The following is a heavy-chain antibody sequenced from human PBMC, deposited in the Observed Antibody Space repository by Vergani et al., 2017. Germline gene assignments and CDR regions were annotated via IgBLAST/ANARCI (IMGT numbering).Heavy chain of an antibody. Sequence: EVQLLESGGDLVQPGGSLRLSCAASGFTFNHYAMNWVRQAPGKGLEWVSGISGSGGSTYYAGSVKGPFTISRDNSKNTLYLQMNSLRVEDTAVYYCGRGSDNYNWGQGTLVTVSS. D-gene: IGHD5-24*01. V-gene: IGHV3-23*01. CDR2: ISGSGGST. CDR1: GFTFNHYA. J-gene: IGHJ4*02. CDR3: GRGSDNYN.